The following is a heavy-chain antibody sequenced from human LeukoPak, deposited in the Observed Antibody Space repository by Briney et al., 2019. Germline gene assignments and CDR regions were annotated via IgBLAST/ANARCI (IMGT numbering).Heavy chain of an antibody. J-gene: IGHJ4*02. Sequence: ASVTVSFLASGYTFTGYYMHWVRQAPGQGLAWMGWINPNSGGTNYAQKFQGRVTMTRDTSISTAYMELSRLRSDDTAVYYCARDWELRNFDYWGQGTLVTVSS. CDR1: GYTFTGYY. D-gene: IGHD1-26*01. CDR2: INPNSGGT. CDR3: ARDWELRNFDY. V-gene: IGHV1-2*02.